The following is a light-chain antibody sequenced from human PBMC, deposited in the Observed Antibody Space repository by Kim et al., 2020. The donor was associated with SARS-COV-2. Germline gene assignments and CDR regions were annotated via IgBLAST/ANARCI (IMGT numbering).Light chain of an antibody. CDR3: QQSYSTPRT. Sequence: DIQMTQSPSSLSASVGDRVTITCRASQSISSYLNWYQQKPGKAPKLLIYAASSLQSGVPSRFSGSGSGTDFTLTISSLQPEDFATYYSQQSYSTPRTFGQGTKVGIK. J-gene: IGKJ1*01. CDR1: QSISSY. V-gene: IGKV1-39*01. CDR2: AAS.